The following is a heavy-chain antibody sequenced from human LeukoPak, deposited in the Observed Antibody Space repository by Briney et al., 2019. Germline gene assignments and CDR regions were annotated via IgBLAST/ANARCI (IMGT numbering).Heavy chain of an antibody. CDR1: GGSISSHY. Sequence: SETLSLTCTVSGGSISSHYWSWIRQPPGKGLEWIGYIYTSGSTNYNPSLKSRVTISVDTSKNQFSLKLSSVTAADTAVYYCARHGLIAAAGTGVWFDPWGQGTLVTVSS. V-gene: IGHV4-4*09. J-gene: IGHJ5*02. D-gene: IGHD6-13*01. CDR2: IYTSGST. CDR3: ARHGLIAAAGTGVWFDP.